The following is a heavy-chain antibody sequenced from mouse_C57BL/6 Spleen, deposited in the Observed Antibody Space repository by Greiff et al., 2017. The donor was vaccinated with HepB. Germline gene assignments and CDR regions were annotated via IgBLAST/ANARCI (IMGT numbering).Heavy chain of an antibody. CDR3: TRDPSIYGEDYYAMDY. Sequence: EVKLVESGEGLVKPGGSLKLSCAASGFTFSSYAMSWVRQTPEKRLEWVAYISSGGDYIYYADTVKGRFTISRDNARNTLYLQMSSLKSEDTAMYYCTRDPSIYGEDYYAMDYWGQGTSVTVSS. J-gene: IGHJ4*01. CDR2: ISSGGDYI. CDR1: GFTFSSYA. D-gene: IGHD1-1*01. V-gene: IGHV5-9-1*02.